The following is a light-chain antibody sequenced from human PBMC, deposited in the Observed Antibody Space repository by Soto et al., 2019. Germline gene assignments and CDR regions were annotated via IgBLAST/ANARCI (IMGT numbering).Light chain of an antibody. Sequence: EIVLTQSPATLSLSPGERATLSCRASQSVYTYLSWYQQKPGLAPRLLIYDASSRATGIPDRFSGSGSGTDFTLTISRLEPEDFAVYYCQQYGSSPRVTFGQGTRLEIK. CDR2: DAS. J-gene: IGKJ5*01. CDR1: QSVYTY. CDR3: QQYGSSPRVT. V-gene: IGKV3D-20*01.